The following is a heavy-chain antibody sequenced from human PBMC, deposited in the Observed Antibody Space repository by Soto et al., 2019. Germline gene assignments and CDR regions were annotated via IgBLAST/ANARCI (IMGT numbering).Heavy chain of an antibody. J-gene: IGHJ4*02. CDR1: GFIFSDSA. D-gene: IGHD3-3*01. CDR3: TRGIEVWSGYPRYYLDY. CDR2: IRRKANNYAT. Sequence: EVQLVESGGGLVQPGGSPKLSCAASGFIFSDSALHWVRQASGKGLEWVGRIRRKANNYATTYAASVEGRFAISRDDSKNTSYLQMNSLKTEDTAIYYCTRGIEVWSGYPRYYLDYWGQGTLVTVSS. V-gene: IGHV3-73*02.